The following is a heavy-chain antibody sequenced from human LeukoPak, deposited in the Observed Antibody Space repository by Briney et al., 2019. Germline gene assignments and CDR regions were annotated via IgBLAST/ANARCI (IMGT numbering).Heavy chain of an antibody. CDR2: INAGNGNT. J-gene: IGHJ6*02. V-gene: IGHV1-3*01. Sequence: ASVKVSCKASGYTFINYAIHWVRQAPRQRLEWMGWINAGNGNTKYSQKFQGRVTITRDTSASTAYMELSSLRSEDTAVYYCARDKHRSGCINSCYYGMNVWGQGTTVTVSS. D-gene: IGHD6-19*01. CDR3: ARDKHRSGCINSCYYGMNV. CDR1: GYTFINYA.